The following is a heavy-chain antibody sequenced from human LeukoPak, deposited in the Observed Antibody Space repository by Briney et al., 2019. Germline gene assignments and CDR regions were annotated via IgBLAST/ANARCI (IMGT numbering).Heavy chain of an antibody. CDR1: GFTFSSYA. D-gene: IGHD6-19*01. Sequence: KSGGSLRLSCAASGFTFSSYAMSWVRQAPGKGLEWVSAISGSGGSTYYADSVKGRFTISRDNSKNTLYLQMNSLRAEDTAVYYCAKEYSSGWAHYYYYGMDVWGQGTTVTVSS. V-gene: IGHV3-23*01. CDR3: AKEYSSGWAHYYYYGMDV. J-gene: IGHJ6*02. CDR2: ISGSGGST.